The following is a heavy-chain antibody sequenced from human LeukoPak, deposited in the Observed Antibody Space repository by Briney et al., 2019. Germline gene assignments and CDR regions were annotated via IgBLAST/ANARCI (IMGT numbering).Heavy chain of an antibody. Sequence: PSETLSLTCTVSGGSISSSSYYWGRIPPPPGQGLEWIESIYYSGSTYYNPSLKSRVTISVDTSKNQFTLKLSSVTAADTAVYYCARRTLITTLDYWGQGTLVTVSS. J-gene: IGHJ4*02. V-gene: IGHV4-39*01. D-gene: IGHD3-3*01. CDR1: GGSISSSSYY. CDR3: ARRTLITTLDY. CDR2: IYYSGST.